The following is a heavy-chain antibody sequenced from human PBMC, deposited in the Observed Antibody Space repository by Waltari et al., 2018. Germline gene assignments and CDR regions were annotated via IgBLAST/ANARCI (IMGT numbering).Heavy chain of an antibody. CDR2: TSPFNSNT. V-gene: IGHV1-18*04. D-gene: IGHD6-19*01. CDR1: VYTFSTYG. CDR3: ATAVGGNMESDY. J-gene: IGHJ4*02. Sequence: QVQLVQSGAEVKKPGASVKVSCKASVYTFSTYGISWVRQAPGQGLEWMGWTSPFNSNTNYAQKFEGRVTLTTDTSTSTAYMELRSLKSDDTAVYYCATAVGGNMESDYWGQGTLVTVSS.